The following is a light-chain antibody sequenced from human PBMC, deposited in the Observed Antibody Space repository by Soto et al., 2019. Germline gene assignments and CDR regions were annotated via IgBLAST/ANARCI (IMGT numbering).Light chain of an antibody. V-gene: IGKV1-6*01. Sequence: AIQMTQSPSSLSASVGDRVTITCRASQGIRNDLGWYQQKPGKVPKLLVHAASSLQSGVPSRFSGSGSGTVFTLTISSLQPEDSATYFCLQYNIYAPTLGQGTKVDIK. CDR1: QGIRND. J-gene: IGKJ1*01. CDR3: LQYNIYAPT. CDR2: AAS.